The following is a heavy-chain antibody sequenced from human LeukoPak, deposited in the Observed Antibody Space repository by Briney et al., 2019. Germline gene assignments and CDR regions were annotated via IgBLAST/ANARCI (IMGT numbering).Heavy chain of an antibody. V-gene: IGHV3-30*18. CDR2: ISYDGSNK. D-gene: IGHD3-10*01. CDR1: GFTFSSYA. J-gene: IGHJ4*02. Sequence: GGSLRLSCAASGFTFSSYAMHWVRQAPGKGLEWVAVISYDGSNKYYADSVKGRFTISRDNSKNTLYLQMNSLRAEDTAVYYCAKKDRGGIDDYWGQGTLVTVSS. CDR3: AKKDRGGIDDY.